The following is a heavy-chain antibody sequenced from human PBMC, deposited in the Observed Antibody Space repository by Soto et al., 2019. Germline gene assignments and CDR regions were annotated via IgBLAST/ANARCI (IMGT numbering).Heavy chain of an antibody. V-gene: IGHV4-39*01. Sequence: ETLSLTCTVSGGSISSSSYYWGWIRQPPGKGLEWIGSIYYSGSTYYNPSLKSRVTISVDTSKNQFSLKLSSVTAADTAVYYCARHAITMVRGSRGGWFDPWGQGTLVTVSS. CDR1: GGSISSSSYY. J-gene: IGHJ5*02. CDR2: IYYSGST. D-gene: IGHD3-10*01. CDR3: ARHAITMVRGSRGGWFDP.